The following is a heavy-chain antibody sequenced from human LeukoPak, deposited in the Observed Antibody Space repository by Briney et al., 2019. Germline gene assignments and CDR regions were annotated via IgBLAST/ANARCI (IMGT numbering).Heavy chain of an antibody. D-gene: IGHD4-17*01. CDR3: ATGASKVTTDFANY. J-gene: IGHJ4*02. V-gene: IGHV5-10-1*01. CDR2: IDPSDSYT. Sequence: GESLKISSQGSGYSFTSYWIGWVRPMPGKGLEWMGRIDPSDSYTKYSPSFEGHVTISVDKSISTAFLQWNSLKASDSAMYYCATGASKVTTDFANYWGQGTQVAVSS. CDR1: GYSFTSYW.